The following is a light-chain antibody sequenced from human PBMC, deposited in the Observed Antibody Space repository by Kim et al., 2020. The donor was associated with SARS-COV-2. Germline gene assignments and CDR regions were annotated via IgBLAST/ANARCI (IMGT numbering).Light chain of an antibody. J-gene: IGKJ5*01. CDR3: QQYATSPIT. Sequence: FPGERVTLSCGASQIGGKSYLAWFQQKPGLAPRLLIYDAFKRATGIPDRFSGSESGTDFTLSISRLEPEDFAVYYCQQYATSPITFGQGTRLEIK. CDR1: QIGGKSY. V-gene: IGKV3D-20*01. CDR2: DAF.